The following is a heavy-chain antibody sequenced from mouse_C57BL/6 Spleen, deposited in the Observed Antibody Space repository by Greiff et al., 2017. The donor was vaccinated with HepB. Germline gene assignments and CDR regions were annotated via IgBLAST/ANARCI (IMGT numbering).Heavy chain of an antibody. CDR2: IYPRSGNT. V-gene: IGHV1-81*01. CDR3: ARSTTVVATEYFDY. CDR1: GYTFTSYG. D-gene: IGHD1-1*01. J-gene: IGHJ2*01. Sequence: VKLMESGAELARPGASVKLSCKASGYTFTSYGISWVKQRTGQGLEWIGEIYPRSGNTYYNEKFKGKATLTADKSSSTAYMELRSLTSEDSAVYFCARSTTVVATEYFDYWGQGTTLTVSS.